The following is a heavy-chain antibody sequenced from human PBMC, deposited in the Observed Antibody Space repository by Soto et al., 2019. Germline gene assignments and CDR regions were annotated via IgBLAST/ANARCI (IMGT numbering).Heavy chain of an antibody. D-gene: IGHD3-10*01. J-gene: IGHJ3*02. CDR3: ASRYYGSGSYYNGAFDI. Sequence: ASVKVSCKASGGTFSSYAISWVRQAPGQRFEWMGWINAGNGNTKYSQKFQGRVTITRDTSASTAYMELSSLRSEDTAVYYCASRYYGSGSYYNGAFDIWGQGTMVTVSS. CDR2: INAGNGNT. CDR1: GGTFSSYA. V-gene: IGHV1-3*01.